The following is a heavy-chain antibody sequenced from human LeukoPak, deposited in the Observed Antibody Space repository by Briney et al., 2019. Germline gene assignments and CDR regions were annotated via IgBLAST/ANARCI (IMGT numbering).Heavy chain of an antibody. Sequence: GGSLRLSCAASGFTFSSYSMNWVRQAPGKGLEWVSSISSSSSYIYYADSVKGRFTISRGNAKNSLYLQMNSLRAEDTAVYYCARDPAAAAHPEGMDVWGQGTTVTVSS. J-gene: IGHJ6*02. D-gene: IGHD6-13*01. CDR3: ARDPAAAAHPEGMDV. V-gene: IGHV3-21*01. CDR2: ISSSSSYI. CDR1: GFTFSSYS.